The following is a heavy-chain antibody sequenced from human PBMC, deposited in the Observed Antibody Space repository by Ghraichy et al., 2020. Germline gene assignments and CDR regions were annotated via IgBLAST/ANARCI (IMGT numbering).Heavy chain of an antibody. J-gene: IGHJ4*02. Sequence: SETLSLTCTVSRGSISSSGYYWGWIRQPPGKGQEWTGSMYFSRSNNYSPPLRRRITISGETSKNQFSLKLSSVTAADTAIYYCASFIRGFGNSRDHNWGQGTLVTVSS. CDR1: RGSISSSGYY. D-gene: IGHD3-10*01. CDR2: MYFSRSN. V-gene: IGHV4-39*01. CDR3: ASFIRGFGNSRDHN.